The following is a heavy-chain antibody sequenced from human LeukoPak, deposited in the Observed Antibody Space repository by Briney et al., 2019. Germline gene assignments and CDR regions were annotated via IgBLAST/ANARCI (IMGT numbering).Heavy chain of an antibody. CDR3: ARSRFFSGLAMATISPYSDY. J-gene: IGHJ4*02. CDR2: ISPIFGTA. D-gene: IGHD5-24*01. CDR1: GGTFSSYA. Sequence: ASVKVSCKASGGTFSSYAISWVRQAPGQGREGMGGISPIFGTANYAQKFQGRVTITTGESTSTAYMELSSLRSEDTAVSYCARSRFFSGLAMATISPYSDYWGQGTLVTVSS. V-gene: IGHV1-69*05.